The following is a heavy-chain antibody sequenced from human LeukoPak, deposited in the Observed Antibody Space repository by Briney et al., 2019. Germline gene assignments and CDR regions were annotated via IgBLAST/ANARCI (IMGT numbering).Heavy chain of an antibody. Sequence: GGSLRLSCAASGFTSSDYYMIWIRQAPGKGLEWVSYICDSGRTIYYADSVKGRFTISRDNAKNSVYLQMNNLGAEDTAVYYCARDRLGDYDHSGYYDKGGQGTLVTVSS. V-gene: IGHV3-11*01. CDR3: ARDRLGDYDHSGYYDK. CDR2: ICDSGRTI. D-gene: IGHD3-22*01. CDR1: GFTSSDYY. J-gene: IGHJ4*02.